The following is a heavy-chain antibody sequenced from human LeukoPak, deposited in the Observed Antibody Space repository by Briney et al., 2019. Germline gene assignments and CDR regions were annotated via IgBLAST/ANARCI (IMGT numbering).Heavy chain of an antibody. V-gene: IGHV3-30*03. CDR2: ISYDGSNK. CDR3: ARERRGIYGSGSPNWFDP. CDR1: GFTFSSYG. D-gene: IGHD3-10*01. Sequence: PGRTLRLSCAASGFTFSSYGMHWVRQAPGKGLEWVAVISYDGSNKYYADSVKGRFTISRDNSKNTLYLQMNSLRAEDTAVYYCARERRGIYGSGSPNWFDPWGQGTLVTVSS. J-gene: IGHJ5*02.